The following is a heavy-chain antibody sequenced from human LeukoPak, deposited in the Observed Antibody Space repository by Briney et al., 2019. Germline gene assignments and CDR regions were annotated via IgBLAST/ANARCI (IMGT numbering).Heavy chain of an antibody. CDR1: GYTFTDYG. Sequence: RASVKVSCKTSGYTFTDYGLTWVRQAPGQGLEWLGWVTGFNGKTTYARRVEDRLILTTNTSTSTGTLDLRGLRADDTAVHYWARVGSSGEFDFWGQGTLVTVSS. V-gene: IGHV1-18*01. CDR3: ARVGSSGEFDF. CDR2: VTGFNGKT. J-gene: IGHJ4*02. D-gene: IGHD3-10*01.